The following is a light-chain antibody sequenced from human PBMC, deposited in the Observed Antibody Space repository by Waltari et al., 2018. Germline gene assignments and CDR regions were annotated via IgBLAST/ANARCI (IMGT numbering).Light chain of an antibody. CDR3: QHADSVPPLT. CDR2: DAS. Sequence: DIQMTQSPYSVSASLGDRVTSTCRASQDIKTWLTWYQHKTGKAPKILVSDASSLQSGVPSRFSGSGSGTEFTLTISNLQPEDFATYYCQHADSVPPLTFGGGTKVEIK. V-gene: IGKV1-12*01. CDR1: QDIKTW. J-gene: IGKJ4*01.